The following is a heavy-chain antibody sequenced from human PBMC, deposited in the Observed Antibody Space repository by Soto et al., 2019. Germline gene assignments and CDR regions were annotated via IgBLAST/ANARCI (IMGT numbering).Heavy chain of an antibody. CDR3: ARAGQQLVLGLAPNFDY. Sequence: SVKVSCKASGGTFSGYAISVGRQAPGQGLEWMGGIIPIFGTANYAQKFQGRVTITADESTSTAYMELSSLRSEDTAVYYCARAGQQLVLGLAPNFDYWGQGTLVTVSS. D-gene: IGHD6-13*01. J-gene: IGHJ4*02. CDR2: IIPIFGTA. V-gene: IGHV1-69*01. CDR1: GGTFSGYA.